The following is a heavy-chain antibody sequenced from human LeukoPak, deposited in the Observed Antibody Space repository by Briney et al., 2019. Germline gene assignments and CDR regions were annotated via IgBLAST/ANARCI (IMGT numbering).Heavy chain of an antibody. Sequence: SETLSLTCIVSGGSISRYYWTWIRQPPGKGLEWIGWIYYSGNTNFNPSLKSRVTLSVDTSKNHFSLKLNSVTAADTAMYYCATLPACSGDNCVPRGAFDIWGQGTMVTVSS. CDR3: ATLPACSGDNCVPRGAFDI. CDR1: GGSISRYY. J-gene: IGHJ3*02. V-gene: IGHV4-59*01. D-gene: IGHD2-15*01. CDR2: IYYSGNT.